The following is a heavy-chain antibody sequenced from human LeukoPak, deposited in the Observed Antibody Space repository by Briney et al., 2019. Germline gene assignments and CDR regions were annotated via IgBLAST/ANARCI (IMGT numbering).Heavy chain of an antibody. CDR1: GFTFSNYG. D-gene: IGHD3-22*01. J-gene: IGHJ3*01. Sequence: PGGSLRLSCTASGFTFSNYGMHWVRQAPGKGLEWVAVIWSDGSTTYYGDSVKGRLTISRDNSKSTLYLQMNSLRAEDTAVYYCAREHHDSSTGAFDVWGQGTMVTVSS. V-gene: IGHV3-33*08. CDR2: IWSDGSTT. CDR3: AREHHDSSTGAFDV.